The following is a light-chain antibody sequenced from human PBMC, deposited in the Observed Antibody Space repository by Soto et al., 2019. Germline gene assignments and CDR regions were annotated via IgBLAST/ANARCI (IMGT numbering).Light chain of an antibody. CDR3: CSYAGSSTLV. Sequence: QSALTQPASVSGSPGQSITISCTGTNNDFGNYNLVSWYQQNPGKAPKLMIFEGTKRPSGVSNRFSGSKSGNTASLTVSGLQAEDEADYYCCSYAGSSTLVFGTGTKLTVL. J-gene: IGLJ1*01. CDR2: EGT. V-gene: IGLV2-23*01. CDR1: NNDFGNYNL.